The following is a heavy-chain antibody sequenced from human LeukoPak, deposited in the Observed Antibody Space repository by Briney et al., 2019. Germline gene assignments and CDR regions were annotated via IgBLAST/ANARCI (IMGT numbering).Heavy chain of an antibody. CDR1: GFTFGDYA. CDR2: IYYSGST. J-gene: IGHJ4*02. CDR3: ARTTIAARPPSVDNYFDY. Sequence: GSLRLSCAASGFTFGDYAMHWIRQPPGKGLEWIGYIYYSGSTNYNPSLKSRVTISVDTSKNQFSLKLSSVTAADTAVYYCARTTIAARPPSVDNYFDYWGQGTLVTVSS. D-gene: IGHD6-6*01. V-gene: IGHV4-59*01.